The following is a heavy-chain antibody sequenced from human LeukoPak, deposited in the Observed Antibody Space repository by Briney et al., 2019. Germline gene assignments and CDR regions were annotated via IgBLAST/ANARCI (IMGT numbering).Heavy chain of an antibody. CDR3: ARGGGFDYGDYLYGPQNPDNWFDP. D-gene: IGHD4-17*01. V-gene: IGHV4-34*01. CDR1: GGSFSGYY. J-gene: IGHJ5*02. Sequence: SETLSLTCAVYGGSFSGYYWSWIRQPPGKGLEWIGEINHSGSTNYSPSLKSRVTISVDTSKNQFSLKLSSVTAADTAVYYCARGGGFDYGDYLYGPQNPDNWFDPWGQGTLVTVSS. CDR2: INHSGST.